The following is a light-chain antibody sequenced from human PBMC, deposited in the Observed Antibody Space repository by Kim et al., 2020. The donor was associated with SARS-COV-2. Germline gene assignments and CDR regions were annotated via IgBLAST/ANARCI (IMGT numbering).Light chain of an antibody. Sequence: IVLPQSPATLSLSPGERATLSCRASQSVSSYFAWYQQKPGQAPRLLIYDTSKRATGTPARFSGSGSGTDFTLTISSLESEDSAIYYCQQLTNWLFGQGTKLQI. CDR1: QSVSSY. V-gene: IGKV3-11*01. J-gene: IGKJ2*01. CDR3: QQLTNWL. CDR2: DTS.